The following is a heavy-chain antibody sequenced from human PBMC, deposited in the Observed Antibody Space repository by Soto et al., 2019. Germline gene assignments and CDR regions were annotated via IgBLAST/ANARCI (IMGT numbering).Heavy chain of an antibody. CDR1: GFTFSSYA. Sequence: EVQLLESGGGLVQPGGSLRLSCAASGFTFSSYAMSWVRQAPGKGLEWVSIISGSGTYIYYADSMKGRFTISRDNSNNTLYLQMNSLSAEDTAVYYCAKGRGSTTSCYDYWGRGTLVTVSS. J-gene: IGHJ4*02. V-gene: IGHV3-23*01. D-gene: IGHD2-2*01. CDR2: ISGSGTYI. CDR3: AKGRGSTTSCYDY.